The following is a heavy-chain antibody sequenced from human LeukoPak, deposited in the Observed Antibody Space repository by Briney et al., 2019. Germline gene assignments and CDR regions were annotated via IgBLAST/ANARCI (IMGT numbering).Heavy chain of an antibody. CDR2: INPNSGGT. J-gene: IGHJ4*02. V-gene: IGHV1-2*04. Sequence: ASVKVSCKASGYTFTGYYMHWVRQAPGQGLEWMGWINPNSGGTNYAQKFQGWVTMTRDTSISTAYMELSRLRSDDTAVYYRASRHSSGWYYFDYWGQGTLVTVSS. CDR1: GYTFTGYY. D-gene: IGHD6-19*01. CDR3: ASRHSSGWYYFDY.